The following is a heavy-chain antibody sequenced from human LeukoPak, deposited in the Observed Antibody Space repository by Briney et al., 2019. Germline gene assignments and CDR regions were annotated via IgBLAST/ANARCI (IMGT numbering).Heavy chain of an antibody. CDR1: GFAFSSYA. Sequence: GGSLRLSCAASGFAFSSYAMTWVRQAPGKGLEWVSGIGSGTNGRTYYAESVKGRFSISRDNSKDTLSLQMNSLRADDSAICYCVQSTAWYRSSWYLMYWGQGILVTVSS. D-gene: IGHD6-13*01. V-gene: IGHV3-23*01. J-gene: IGHJ4*02. CDR2: IGSGTNGRT. CDR3: VQSTAWYRSSWYLMY.